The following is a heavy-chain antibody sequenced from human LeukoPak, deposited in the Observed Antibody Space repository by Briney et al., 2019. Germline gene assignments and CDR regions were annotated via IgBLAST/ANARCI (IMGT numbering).Heavy chain of an antibody. CDR2: ISNSGSSI. Sequence: KTGGSLRLSCIASGFTFSDYYMSWIRQVPGRGLECVSHISNSGSSIYYADSVKGRFTISRDNGKNSLFLQMNSLRVEDTAVYYCARVVYANMVHWFDPWGQGTLVTVSS. V-gene: IGHV3-11*01. CDR3: ARVVYANMVHWFDP. D-gene: IGHD2-8*01. J-gene: IGHJ5*02. CDR1: GFTFSDYY.